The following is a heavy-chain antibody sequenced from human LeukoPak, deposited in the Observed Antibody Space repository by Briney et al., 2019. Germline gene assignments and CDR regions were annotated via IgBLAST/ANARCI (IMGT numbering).Heavy chain of an antibody. CDR2: ISSSSSYI. CDR3: ARGDSWNSYYYYYMDV. V-gene: IGHV3-21*01. D-gene: IGHD1-7*01. J-gene: IGHJ6*03. CDR1: VFTFSSYS. Sequence: GGSLRLSCAASVFTFSSYSMNWVRQAPGKGLEWVSSISSSSSYIYYADSVKGRFTISRDNAKNSLFLQMNSLRAEDTAVYYCARGDSWNSYYYYYMDVWGKGTSVTVSS.